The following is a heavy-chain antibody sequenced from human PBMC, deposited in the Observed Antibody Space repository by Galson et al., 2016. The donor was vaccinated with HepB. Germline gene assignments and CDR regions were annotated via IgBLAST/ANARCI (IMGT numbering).Heavy chain of an antibody. J-gene: IGHJ4*02. Sequence: PALVKPTQTLTLTCNFSGFSLSPAGVGVVWIRQPPGGALEWLALIFWNADKRYSPPLRTRLTITKDTSKNQVVLTMTNMDPADTATYYCAHKAGPITLADRWGQGTLVTVSS. CDR1: GFSLSPAGVG. CDR3: AHKAGPITLADR. CDR2: IFWNADK. D-gene: IGHD6-19*01. V-gene: IGHV2-5*01.